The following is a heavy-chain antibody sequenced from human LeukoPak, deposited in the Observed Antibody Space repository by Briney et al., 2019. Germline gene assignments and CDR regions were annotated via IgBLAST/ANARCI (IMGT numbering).Heavy chain of an antibody. CDR1: GDSVSSNSAA. V-gene: IGHV6-1*01. Sequence: SQTLSLTCAISGDSVSSNSAAWTWIRQSPSRGLEWLGRTHYRSNWYDDYAVSVKSRITIIPDTSKNLFSLQLNSVTPEDTAVYYCARGLHEVSSVGLYYYMDVWGKGTTVTVSS. CDR3: ARGLHEVSSVGLYYYMDV. J-gene: IGHJ6*03. D-gene: IGHD5/OR15-5a*01. CDR2: THYRSNWYD.